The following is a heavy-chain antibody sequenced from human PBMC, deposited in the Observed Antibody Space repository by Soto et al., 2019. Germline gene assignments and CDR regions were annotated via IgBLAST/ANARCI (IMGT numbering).Heavy chain of an antibody. D-gene: IGHD6-19*01. CDR3: AKDGAGGWYHY. CDR1: GFTFSSYS. J-gene: IGHJ4*02. V-gene: IGHV3-48*01. CDR2: ITSGSSTI. Sequence: GGSLRLSCVVSGFTFSSYSMDWVRQAPGKGLEWVSYITSGSSTIHYADSVKGRFTISRDNAKNSVFLQMNSLRAEDTAVYYCAKDGAGGWYHYWGQGTLVTVSS.